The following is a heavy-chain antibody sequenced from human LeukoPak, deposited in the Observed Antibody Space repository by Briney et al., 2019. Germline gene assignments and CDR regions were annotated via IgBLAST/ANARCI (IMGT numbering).Heavy chain of an antibody. V-gene: IGHV3-21*01. D-gene: IGHD2-15*01. CDR2: ISSSLNM. CDR3: ARDAGIVAFDI. CDR1: GFTFGGYT. J-gene: IGHJ3*02. Sequence: GGSLRLSCVASGFTFGGYTINWVRLAPGKGLEWVSSISSSLNMYFAESVKGRFTISRDSARNSVSLQVNSLRVEDTAVYYCARDAGIVAFDIWGQGTVVTVSS.